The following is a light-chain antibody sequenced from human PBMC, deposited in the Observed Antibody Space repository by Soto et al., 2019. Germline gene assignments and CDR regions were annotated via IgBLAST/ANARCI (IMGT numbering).Light chain of an antibody. J-gene: IGKJ4*01. V-gene: IGKV1-5*01. Sequence: DIQMTQPPSTLSASVGDRVTITCRASQSISSWLAWYQQKPGKAPKLLIHDASSLESGVPSTFSGSGSGTEITLTISSLQTADFETYDCEQYNSFALTFGGGTKVE. CDR2: DAS. CDR1: QSISSW. CDR3: EQYNSFALT.